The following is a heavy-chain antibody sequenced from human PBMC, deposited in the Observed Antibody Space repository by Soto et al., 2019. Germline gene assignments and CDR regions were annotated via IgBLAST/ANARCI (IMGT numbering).Heavy chain of an antibody. CDR2: ISGSGGST. CDR3: AKVRQYSSSSVIPSTFAY. Sequence: GGSLRLSCAASGFTFSSYAMSWVHQAPGKGLEWVSAISGSGGSTYYADSVKGRFTISRDNSKNTLYLQMNSLRAEDTAVYYCAKVRQYSSSSVIPSTFAYWGQGTQVPVSS. CDR1: GFTFSSYA. D-gene: IGHD6-6*01. V-gene: IGHV3-23*01. J-gene: IGHJ4*02.